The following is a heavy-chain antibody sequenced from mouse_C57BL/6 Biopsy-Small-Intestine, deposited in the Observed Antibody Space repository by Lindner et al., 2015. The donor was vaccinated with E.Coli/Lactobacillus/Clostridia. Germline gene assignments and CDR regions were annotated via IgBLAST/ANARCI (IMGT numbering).Heavy chain of an antibody. J-gene: IGHJ1*03. CDR1: GYTFTSHD. V-gene: IGHV1-85*01. Sequence: VQLQESGPDLVKPGASVKLSCKASGYTFTSHDINWVKQRPGQGLEWIGWIYPREGSTKYNEKFKGKATLTVDTSSSTASMELHSLTSEDSAVCFCARWTYDYDEGWYFDVWGTGTTVTVSS. D-gene: IGHD2-4*01. CDR2: IYPREGST. CDR3: ARWTYDYDEGWYFDV.